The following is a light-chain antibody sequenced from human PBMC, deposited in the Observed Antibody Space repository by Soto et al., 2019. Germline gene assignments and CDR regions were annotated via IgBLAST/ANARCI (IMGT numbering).Light chain of an antibody. CDR3: QQYNNWPRT. CDR2: GAS. CDR1: QSIANN. V-gene: IGKV3-15*01. J-gene: IGKJ1*01. Sequence: EIVMTQSPATLSVSPGERATLSCRASQSIANNYLTWYQQKPGQAPRVLIYGASTRATGIPARFSGSGSGTEFTLTISSLQSEDFAVYYCQQYNNWPRTFGQGTKVDIK.